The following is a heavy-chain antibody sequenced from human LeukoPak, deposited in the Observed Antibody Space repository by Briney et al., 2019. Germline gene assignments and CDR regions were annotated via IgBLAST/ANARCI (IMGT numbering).Heavy chain of an antibody. CDR3: MGDYCTSTSCSTTF. D-gene: IGHD2-2*02. CDR2: ISGSGGST. V-gene: IGHV3-23*01. CDR1: GFTFSSYA. J-gene: IGHJ4*02. Sequence: PGGSLRLSCAASGFTFSSYAMSWVRQAPGKGLEWVSAISGSGGSTYYADSVKGRFTISRDNAKRSLYLQMNSLRAEDTAVYYCMGDYCTSTSCSTTFWGRGTLVTVSS.